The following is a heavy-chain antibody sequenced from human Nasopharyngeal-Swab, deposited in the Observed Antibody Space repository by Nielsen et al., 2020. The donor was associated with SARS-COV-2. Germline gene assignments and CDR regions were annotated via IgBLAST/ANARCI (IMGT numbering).Heavy chain of an antibody. CDR2: IYYSGST. J-gene: IGHJ3*02. Sequence: SETLSLTCTVSGGSISSGGYYWSWIRQHPGKGLEWIGYIYYSGSTYYNPSLKSRVTMSVDTSKNQFSLKLSSVTAADTAVYYCARAMIVVVINAFDIWGQGTMVTVSS. CDR1: GGSISSGGYY. CDR3: ARAMIVVVINAFDI. V-gene: IGHV4-31*03. D-gene: IGHD3-22*01.